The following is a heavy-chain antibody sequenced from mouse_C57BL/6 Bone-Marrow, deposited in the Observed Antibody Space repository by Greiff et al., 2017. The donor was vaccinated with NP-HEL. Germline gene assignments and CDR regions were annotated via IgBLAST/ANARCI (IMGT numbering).Heavy chain of an antibody. D-gene: IGHD2-1*01. Sequence: VQLQQSGAELVRPGASVKLSCTASGFNIKDDYMHWVKQRPEQGLEWIGWIDPENGDTEYASKFQGKATITADTSSNTAYLQLSSLTSDDTAVYYCTAYGNYLGAMDYWGQGTSVTVSS. CDR2: IDPENGDT. J-gene: IGHJ4*01. CDR1: GFNIKDDY. CDR3: TAYGNYLGAMDY. V-gene: IGHV14-4*01.